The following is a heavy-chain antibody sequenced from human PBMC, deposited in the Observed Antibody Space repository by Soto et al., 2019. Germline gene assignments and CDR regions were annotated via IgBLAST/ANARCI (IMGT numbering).Heavy chain of an antibody. D-gene: IGHD5-12*01. V-gene: IGHV3-23*01. CDR3: AKCGYSGYDYGGFDY. CDR1: GFTFSSCA. J-gene: IGHJ4*02. Sequence: EVQLLESGGGLVQPGGSLRLSCAASGFTFSSCAMSWVRQAPGKGLEWVSAISGSGGSTYYADSVKGRFTISRDNSKNTLYLQMNSLRAEDTAVYYCAKCGYSGYDYGGFDYWGQGTLVTVSS. CDR2: ISGSGGST.